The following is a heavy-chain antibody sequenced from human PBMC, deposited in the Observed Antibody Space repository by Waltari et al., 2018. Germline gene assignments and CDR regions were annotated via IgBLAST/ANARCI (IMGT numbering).Heavy chain of an antibody. J-gene: IGHJ4*02. D-gene: IGHD2-21*02. Sequence: EVQLVESGGGLVQPGGSLRLSCSGSGFTFTNHWMSGVRQAPGKGPEWVASIKQDGSEKYYVDSMKGRFTISRDNAKNSLSLQMDSLRAEDTAVYFCARGVTTVEYWGQGTLVTVSS. CDR3: ARGVTTVEY. CDR2: IKQDGSEK. CDR1: GFTFTNHW. V-gene: IGHV3-7*04.